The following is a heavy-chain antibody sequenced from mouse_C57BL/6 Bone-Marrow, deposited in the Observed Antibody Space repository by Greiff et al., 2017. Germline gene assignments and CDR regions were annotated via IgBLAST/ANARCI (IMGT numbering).Heavy chain of an antibody. Sequence: QVQLQQSGAELVRPGASVTLSCKASGYTFTDYEMHWVKQTPVHGLEWIGAIDPETGGTAYNQKFKGKAILTADKSSSTAYMELRSLTSEDSAVYYCTRRGYGPPMDYWGQGTSVTVSS. CDR1: GYTFTDYE. J-gene: IGHJ4*01. CDR2: IDPETGGT. CDR3: TRRGYGPPMDY. D-gene: IGHD1-1*01. V-gene: IGHV1-15*01.